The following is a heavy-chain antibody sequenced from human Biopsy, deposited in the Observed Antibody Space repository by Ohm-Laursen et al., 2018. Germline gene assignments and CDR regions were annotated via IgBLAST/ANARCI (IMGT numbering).Heavy chain of an antibody. V-gene: IGHV4-59*08. CDR1: GDSISSYY. D-gene: IGHD5-24*01. Sequence: GTLSLTCTVSGDSISSYYWSWIRQPPGKGLEWIGYISGSSNTNYNPSLKSRVTLSTDTSETQFSLRLSSVTAADTAVYYCARQDGYLGYEYWGQGALVTVSS. CDR2: ISGSSNT. J-gene: IGHJ4*02. CDR3: ARQDGYLGYEY.